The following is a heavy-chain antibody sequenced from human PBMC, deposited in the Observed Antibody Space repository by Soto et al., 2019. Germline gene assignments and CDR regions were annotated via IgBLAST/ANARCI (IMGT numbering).Heavy chain of an antibody. CDR2: VSGSGGTT. J-gene: IGHJ4*02. CDR1: GFTFSSYA. D-gene: IGHD3-22*01. Sequence: EVQLLESGGGLVQPGGSVRLSCAASGFTFSSYAMSWVRQAPGKGLEWVSAVSGSGGTTYYADSVKGRFTISRDNSKNTVCLQMNSLRVEDTAVYYCAKWYYYDSRPRKYFDYWGQGTLVIVSS. V-gene: IGHV3-23*01. CDR3: AKWYYYDSRPRKYFDY.